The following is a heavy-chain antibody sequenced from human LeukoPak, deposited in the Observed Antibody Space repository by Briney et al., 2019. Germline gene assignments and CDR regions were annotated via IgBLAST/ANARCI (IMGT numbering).Heavy chain of an antibody. V-gene: IGHV4-59*01. J-gene: IGHJ4*02. D-gene: IGHD3-16*01. CDR2: IYYSGST. Sequence: SETLSLTCTVSGGSISSYYWSWIRQPPGKGLEWIGYIYYSGSTNYNPSLKSRVTISVDTSKNQFSLKLSSVTAADTAVYYCARRRSSASYDYIWPPDYWGQGTLVTVSS. CDR3: ARRRSSASYDYIWPPDY. CDR1: GGSISSYY.